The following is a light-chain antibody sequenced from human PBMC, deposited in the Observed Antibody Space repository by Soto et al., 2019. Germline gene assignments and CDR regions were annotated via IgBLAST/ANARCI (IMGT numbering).Light chain of an antibody. J-gene: IGLJ3*02. CDR2: DTN. V-gene: IGLV7-46*01. CDR1: TGAVTSGHY. CDR3: LLSYSGARM. Sequence: QAVVTQEPSLTVSAGGTVTLTCGSSTGAVTSGHYPHWFQQKPGQAPRTLIYDTNNRHSWTPARFSGSLLGGKAALTLSGAQSEDEAEYYCLLSYSGARMYGGGTKLTVL.